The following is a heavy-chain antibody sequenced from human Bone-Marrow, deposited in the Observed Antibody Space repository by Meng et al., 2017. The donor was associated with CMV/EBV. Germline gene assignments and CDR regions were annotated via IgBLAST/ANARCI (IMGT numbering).Heavy chain of an antibody. Sequence: SETLSLTCTVSGGSVSSGSYYWSWIRQPPGKGLEWIGYIYYSGSTNYNPSLKSRVTISVDTSKNQFSLKLSSVTAADTAVYYCARVEMPGYSSGWFFDYCGQGTLVTVSS. V-gene: IGHV4-61*01. J-gene: IGHJ4*02. CDR2: IYYSGST. D-gene: IGHD6-19*01. CDR1: GGSVSSGSYY. CDR3: ARVEMPGYSSGWFFDY.